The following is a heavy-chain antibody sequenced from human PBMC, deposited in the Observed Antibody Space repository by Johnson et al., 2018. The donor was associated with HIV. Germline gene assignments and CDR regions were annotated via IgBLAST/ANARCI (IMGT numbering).Heavy chain of an antibody. CDR1: GFTFSHSG. CDR3: AKSDVVVIPEGAFDI. Sequence: QVQLVESGGGVVQPGRSLRLSCAASGFTFSHSGMHWVRQATGKGLEWVAFLRYDGSNKYYADSVKGRFTISRDNSKNTLYLQMNSLRAEDQAVYYRAKSDVVVIPEGAFDIGGQGTMVTVSS. CDR2: LRYDGSNK. J-gene: IGHJ3*02. V-gene: IGHV3-30*02. D-gene: IGHD2-21*01.